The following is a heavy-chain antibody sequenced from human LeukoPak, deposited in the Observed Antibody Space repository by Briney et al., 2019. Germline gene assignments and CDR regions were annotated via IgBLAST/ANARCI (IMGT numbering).Heavy chain of an antibody. Sequence: SETLSLTCTVSGGSISSYYWSWIRQPPGKGLEWIGYIYYSGSTNYNPSLKSRVTISVDTSKNQFSLKLSSVTAADTAVYYCARDSGYCDFWSGYFPLYYYYGMDVWGQGTTVTVSS. CDR2: IYYSGST. J-gene: IGHJ6*02. V-gene: IGHV4-59*01. CDR1: GGSISSYY. D-gene: IGHD3-3*01. CDR3: ARDSGYCDFWSGYFPLYYYYGMDV.